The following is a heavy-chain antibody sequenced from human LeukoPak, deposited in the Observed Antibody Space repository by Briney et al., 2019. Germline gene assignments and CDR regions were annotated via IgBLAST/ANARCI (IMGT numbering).Heavy chain of an antibody. CDR1: GFTFSDYY. CDR3: ARDRTFYYDSSGYQTCYYFDY. D-gene: IGHD3-22*01. J-gene: IGHJ4*02. Sequence: GGSLRLSCAASGFTFSDYYMSWIRQAPGKGLEWVANIKQDGSEKYYVDSVKGRFTISRDNAKNSLYLQMNSLRAEDAAVYYCARDRTFYYDSSGYQTCYYFDYWGQGTLVTVSS. CDR2: IKQDGSEK. V-gene: IGHV3-7*01.